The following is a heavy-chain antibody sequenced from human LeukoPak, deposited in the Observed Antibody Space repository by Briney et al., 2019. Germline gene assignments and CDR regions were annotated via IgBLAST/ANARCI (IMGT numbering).Heavy chain of an antibody. CDR3: ARQDSSGYYFLY. D-gene: IGHD3-22*01. CDR2: IYPGDSDA. Sequence: GESLKISCKGSGYSFASNWIGWVRQMPGQGLAWMGIIYPGDSDARYSPSFQGQVTFSVDKSISTAYLQWSSLKASDTAMYYCARQDSSGYYFLYWGQGTLVTVSS. V-gene: IGHV5-51*01. J-gene: IGHJ4*02. CDR1: GYSFASNW.